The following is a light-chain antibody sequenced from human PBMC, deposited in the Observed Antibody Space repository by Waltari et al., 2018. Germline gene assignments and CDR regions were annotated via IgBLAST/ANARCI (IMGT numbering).Light chain of an antibody. CDR1: QSVRNL. CDR2: DVS. V-gene: IGKV3-11*01. J-gene: IGKJ5*01. CDR3: QQRSSWPLT. Sequence: EIVLTQSPATLSLSPGERATLSCGASQSVRNLLAWYQQKPGQSPRLLIYDVSKRATGIPARFSGSGSGADFTLTISSLEPEDFAVYYCQQRSSWPLTFGQGTRL.